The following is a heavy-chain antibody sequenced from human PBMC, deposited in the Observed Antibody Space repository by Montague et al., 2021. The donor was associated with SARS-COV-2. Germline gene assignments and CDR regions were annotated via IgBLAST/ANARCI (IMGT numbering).Heavy chain of an antibody. CDR3: ARERSYLYWYFDL. CDR2: IYTTGSS. Sequence: SETLSLTCAVSAGSIRDYYWSWIRQPAGKGLEWIGRIYTTGSSDYSPSLQRRVTMSVDTSKNQVSLRLMSVTAADTTLFYCARERSYLYWYFDLWGRGTLVTVSS. CDR1: AGSIRDYY. J-gene: IGHJ2*01. V-gene: IGHV4-4*07.